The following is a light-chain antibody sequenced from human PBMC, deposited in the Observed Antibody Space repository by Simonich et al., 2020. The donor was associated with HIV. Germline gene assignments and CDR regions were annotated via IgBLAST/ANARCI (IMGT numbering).Light chain of an antibody. CDR3: VLYMGSGISV. CDR2: DVT. J-gene: IGLJ3*02. V-gene: IGLV2-11*01. Sequence: QSALTQPRSVSGSPGQSVTISCTGASRDVGGYNYVSCYQQHPGKAPKLMIYDVTKGPSGVPDRFSGSILGNKAALTSTGAQADDESDYYCVLYMGSGISVFGGGTKLTVL. CDR1: SRDVGGYNY.